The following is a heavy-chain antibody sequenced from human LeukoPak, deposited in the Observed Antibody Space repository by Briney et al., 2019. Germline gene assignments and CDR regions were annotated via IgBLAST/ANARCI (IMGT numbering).Heavy chain of an antibody. CDR2: ISTDGSST. J-gene: IGHJ4*02. Sequence: GSLRLSSAASRFTFSSYWMHCVRQAPGKGLVWVSRISTDGSSTKYADFVEGRFTISRDNAKNTLYLQMNSLRAEDTAAYYCVRRNFNGGIDYWGQGTLVTVSS. CDR3: VRRNFNGGIDY. V-gene: IGHV3-74*01. CDR1: RFTFSSYW.